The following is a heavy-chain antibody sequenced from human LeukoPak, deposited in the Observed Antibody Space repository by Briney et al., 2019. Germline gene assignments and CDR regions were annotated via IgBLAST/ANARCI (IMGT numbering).Heavy chain of an antibody. V-gene: IGHV4-59*08. J-gene: IGHJ4*02. CDR3: ARRDTGWNYCDY. Sequence: SETLSLTCTISGDSINGHYWSWIRQPPGKRLEWIGDVHYKGSTNYNLSLKSRVTISVDTSKNHLSLNLTSVLAADTAIYYCARRDTGWNYCDYWGQGILVTVSS. D-gene: IGHD6-19*01. CDR1: GDSINGHY. CDR2: VHYKGST.